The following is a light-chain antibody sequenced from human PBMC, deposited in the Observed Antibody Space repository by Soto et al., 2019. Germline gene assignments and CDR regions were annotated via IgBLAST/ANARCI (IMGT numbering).Light chain of an antibody. V-gene: IGLV2-11*01. J-gene: IGLJ1*01. Sequence: QSALTQPRSVSGSPGQSVTISCTGTSSDVGGYNYVSWYQQHPGEAPKLMIYDVSKRPSGVPDRFSGSTSGNTASLTISGLQAEDEADYYCCSYAGSYLRVFGTGTKLTVL. CDR2: DVS. CDR1: SSDVGGYNY. CDR3: CSYAGSYLRV.